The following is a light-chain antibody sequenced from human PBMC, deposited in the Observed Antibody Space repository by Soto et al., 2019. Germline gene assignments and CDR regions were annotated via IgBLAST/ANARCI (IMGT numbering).Light chain of an antibody. Sequence: QSVLTQSPSASASLGASGKLTCTLISGHSNYAIAWHQQHSEKGPRYLMKINSDGSHSKGDGIPARFSGSSFGAERYLTGCSRESEVQADYYRQTSGSGIVGFGGGTKLTVL. CDR2: INSDGSH. CDR3: QTSGSGIVG. V-gene: IGLV4-69*01. CDR1: SGHSNYA. J-gene: IGLJ2*01.